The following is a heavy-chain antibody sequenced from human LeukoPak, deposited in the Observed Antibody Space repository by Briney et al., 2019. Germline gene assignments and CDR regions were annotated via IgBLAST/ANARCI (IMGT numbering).Heavy chain of an antibody. D-gene: IGHD6-6*01. CDR3: ASEYSSSLLPQD. V-gene: IGHV4-39*07. J-gene: IGHJ4*02. CDR2: IYYSGST. Sequence: SETLSLTCTVSGGSISSSTYYWGWVRQPPGKGLEWIGSIYYSGSTYYNPSLKSRVTISVDMSKNQFSLKLSSVTAADTAVYYCASEYSSSLLPQDWGQGTLVTVSS. CDR1: GGSISSSTYY.